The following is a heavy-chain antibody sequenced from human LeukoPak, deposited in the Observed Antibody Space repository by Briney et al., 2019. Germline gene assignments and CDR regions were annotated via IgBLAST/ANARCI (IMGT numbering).Heavy chain of an antibody. CDR1: GYTFTSYG. V-gene: IGHV1-18*01. CDR2: ISAYNGNT. J-gene: IGHJ3*02. CDR3: ARDARGGNSHDAFDI. Sequence: ASVKVSCKASGYTFTSYGISWVRQAPGQGLEWMGWISAYNGNTNYAQKLQGRITMTTDTSTSTPYMELRSLRSDDTAVYYCARDARGGNSHDAFDIWGQGTMVTVSS. D-gene: IGHD4-23*01.